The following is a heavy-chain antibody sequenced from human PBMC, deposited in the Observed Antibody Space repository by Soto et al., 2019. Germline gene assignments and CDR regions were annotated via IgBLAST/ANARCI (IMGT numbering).Heavy chain of an antibody. J-gene: IGHJ5*02. V-gene: IGHV3-9*01. CDR2: ISWNSDTI. CDR3: VKGTVGSRSWYWFDP. CDR1: GFTFDDYA. Sequence: EVQLVESGGALVQPGGSLRLSCGASGFTFDDYAMHWVRQAPGKGLEWVASISWNSDTIAYGESVKGRFTISRDNAKNSLHLQMNSLRPEDTALYFCVKGTVGSRSWYWFDPWGQGTQVTV. D-gene: IGHD3-10*01.